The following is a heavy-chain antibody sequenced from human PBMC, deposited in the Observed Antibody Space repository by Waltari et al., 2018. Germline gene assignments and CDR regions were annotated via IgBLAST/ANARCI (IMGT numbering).Heavy chain of an antibody. V-gene: IGHV3-74*01. CDR1: GFTFSSYW. CDR2: LRGDESTT. D-gene: IGHD4-17*01. J-gene: IGHJ6*02. Sequence: EVQLVESGGGLAQPGGSLRLSCAASGFTFSSYWMHWVRQTPGKGLVVVSQLRGDESTTSYVDSVKGRVTICRDRAKNTLYLQMNSLRVDDMAVYYCARVARTAVTTSGYYGMDVWGQGTTVTVSS. CDR3: ARVARTAVTTSGYYGMDV.